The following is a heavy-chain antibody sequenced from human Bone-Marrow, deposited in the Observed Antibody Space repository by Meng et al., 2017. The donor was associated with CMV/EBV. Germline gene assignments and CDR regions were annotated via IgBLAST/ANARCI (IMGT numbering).Heavy chain of an antibody. CDR2: ISSSSSYI. V-gene: IGHV3-21*01. J-gene: IGHJ4*02. Sequence: GESLKISCAASGFTFDDYTMHWVRQAPGKGLEWVSSISSSSSYIYYADSVKGRFTISRDNAKKSLYLQINSLRAEDTAVYYCARVFMGAENYWGQGTLVTVSS. D-gene: IGHD3-16*01. CDR1: GFTFDDYT. CDR3: ARVFMGAENY.